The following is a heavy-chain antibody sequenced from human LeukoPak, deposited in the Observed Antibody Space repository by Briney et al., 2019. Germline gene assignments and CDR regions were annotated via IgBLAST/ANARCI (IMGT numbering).Heavy chain of an antibody. D-gene: IGHD3-22*01. Sequence: SETLSLTCTVSGGSISSSSYYWGWIRQPPGKGLEWIGSIYYSGSTYYNPSLKSRVTISVDTSTNQFSLKLSSVTAADTAVYYCARETRYYDSSGMLGLGFDYWGQGTLVTVSS. CDR2: IYYSGST. CDR3: ARETRYYDSSGMLGLGFDY. V-gene: IGHV4-39*07. J-gene: IGHJ4*02. CDR1: GGSISSSSYY.